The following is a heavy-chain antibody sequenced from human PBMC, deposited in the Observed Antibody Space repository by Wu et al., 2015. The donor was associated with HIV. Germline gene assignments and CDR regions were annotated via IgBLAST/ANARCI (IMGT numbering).Heavy chain of an antibody. CDR3: ARDRRIYGDNVGVISWFDP. CDR1: GYTFTAFY. J-gene: IGHJ5*02. D-gene: IGHD4-17*01. CDR2: INANSGET. V-gene: IGHV1-2*06. Sequence: QVQLVQSGAEVKKPGASVKVSCKASGYTFTAFYVHWVRQAPGQGLEWMGRINANSGETKFSQKFQGRVIMARDTSISTAYMEVRSLRSDDTAVYYCARDRRIYGDNVGVISWFDPWGQGTLVTVSS.